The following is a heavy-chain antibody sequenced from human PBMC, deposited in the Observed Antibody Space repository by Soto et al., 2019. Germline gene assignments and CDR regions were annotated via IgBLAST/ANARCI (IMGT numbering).Heavy chain of an antibody. J-gene: IGHJ3*02. CDR1: GYTFTGYY. Sequence: ASVKVSCKASGYTFTGYYMHWVRQAPGRGLEWMGWINPNSGGTNYAQKFQGWVTMTRDTSISTAYMELSRLRSDDTAVYYCARDRGIAVAGTSGPGKTDAFDIWGQGTMVTVS. V-gene: IGHV1-2*04. CDR3: ARDRGIAVAGTSGPGKTDAFDI. CDR2: INPNSGGT. D-gene: IGHD6-19*01.